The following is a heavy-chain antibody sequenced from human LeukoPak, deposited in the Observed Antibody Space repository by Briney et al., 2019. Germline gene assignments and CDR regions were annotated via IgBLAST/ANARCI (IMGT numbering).Heavy chain of an antibody. CDR1: GFTSDDYA. V-gene: IGHV3-43*02. Sequence: GGSLRLSCAASGFTSDDYAIHWVRQAPGRGLEWVSLIIGVGGRTNYAHSVEGRFTISRDNSKNSLYLQMNSLRPEDTALYYCAKGYYGSGSFSAPADYWGQGTLVTVSS. CDR3: AKGYYGSGSFSAPADY. CDR2: IIGVGGRT. J-gene: IGHJ4*02. D-gene: IGHD3-10*01.